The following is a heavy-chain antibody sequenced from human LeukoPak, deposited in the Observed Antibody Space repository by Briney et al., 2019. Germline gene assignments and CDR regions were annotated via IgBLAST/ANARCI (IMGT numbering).Heavy chain of an antibody. Sequence: TETLSLTCAVYGGSFSGYYWSWIRQPPGKGLEWIGEINHSGSTNYNPSLKSRVTISVDTSKNQFSLKLSSVTAADTAVYYCARGFSRITIFGVVTKGPWDYWGQGTLVAVSS. J-gene: IGHJ4*02. CDR2: INHSGST. CDR3: ARGFSRITIFGVVTKGPWDY. V-gene: IGHV4-34*01. D-gene: IGHD3-3*01. CDR1: GGSFSGYY.